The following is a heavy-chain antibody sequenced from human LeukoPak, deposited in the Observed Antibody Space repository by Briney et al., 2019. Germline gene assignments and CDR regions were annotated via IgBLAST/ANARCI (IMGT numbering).Heavy chain of an antibody. CDR2: ISYDGSNK. J-gene: IGHJ4*02. CDR1: GFTFNNYG. Sequence: GGSVRLSCTACGFTFNNYGVHWVRQAPGKGLEWVAAISYDGSNKYYVDSVKGRFTISRDNSKNTLYLQMNSLRTEDTAVYYCAKDPPGVWVVSYFDYWGQGTLVTVSS. D-gene: IGHD3-10*01. CDR3: AKDPPGVWVVSYFDY. V-gene: IGHV3-30*18.